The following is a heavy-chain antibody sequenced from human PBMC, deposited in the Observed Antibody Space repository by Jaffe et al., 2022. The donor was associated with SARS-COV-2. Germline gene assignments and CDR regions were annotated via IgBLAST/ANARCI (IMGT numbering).Heavy chain of an antibody. Sequence: QVQLVQSGAEVKKPGSSVKVSCKASGGTFSSYTISWVRQAPGQGLEWMGRIIPILGIANYAQKFQGRVTITADKSTSTAYMELSSLRSEDTAVYYCARGRYGDYVLLDYWGQGTLVTVSS. CDR1: GGTFSSYT. V-gene: IGHV1-69*02. J-gene: IGHJ4*02. CDR3: ARGRYGDYVLLDY. D-gene: IGHD4-17*01. CDR2: IIPILGIA.